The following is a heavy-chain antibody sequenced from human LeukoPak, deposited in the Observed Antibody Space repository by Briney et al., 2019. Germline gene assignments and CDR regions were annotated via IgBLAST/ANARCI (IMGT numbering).Heavy chain of an antibody. CDR1: GFTFSSYS. CDR2: ISTSSTYI. Sequence: SGGSPRLSCAASGFTFSSYSMNWVRQAPGKGLEWVSSISTSSTYIYYADSVKGRFTISRDNAKNSLYLQMNSLRAEDTAVYYCARDPPFIIGTTFFDYWGQGTLVTVSS. V-gene: IGHV3-21*01. J-gene: IGHJ4*02. CDR3: ARDPPFIIGTTFFDY. D-gene: IGHD1-20*01.